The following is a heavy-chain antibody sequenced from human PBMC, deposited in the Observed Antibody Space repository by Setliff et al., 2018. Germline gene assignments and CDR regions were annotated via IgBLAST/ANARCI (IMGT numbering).Heavy chain of an antibody. J-gene: IGHJ3*02. V-gene: IGHV3-7*03. D-gene: IGHD2-15*01. CDR2: INKDGSER. CDR3: ARDAAAATGSFDI. CDR1: GFTFNNYW. Sequence: GGSLRLSCAASGFTFNNYWMSWVRQAPGKGLEWVASINKDGSERYYVDSVKGRFTISRDNAENSLYLQMNSLRVEDTAVYHCARDAAAATGSFDIWGQGTMVTVSS.